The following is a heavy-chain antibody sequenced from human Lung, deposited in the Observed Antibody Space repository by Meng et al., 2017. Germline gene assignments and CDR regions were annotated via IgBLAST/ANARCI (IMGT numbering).Heavy chain of an antibody. Sequence: QVQLQQGGAGMLKPSDTRSLTCVVSCGSFSDYYWSWIRQAPGKGLEWIGEINHSGSTNYNPSLESRATISVDTSQNNLSLKLSSVTAADSAVYYCARGPTTMAHDFDYWGQGTLVTVSS. V-gene: IGHV4-34*01. J-gene: IGHJ4*02. D-gene: IGHD4-11*01. CDR1: CGSFSDYY. CDR2: INHSGST. CDR3: ARGPTTMAHDFDY.